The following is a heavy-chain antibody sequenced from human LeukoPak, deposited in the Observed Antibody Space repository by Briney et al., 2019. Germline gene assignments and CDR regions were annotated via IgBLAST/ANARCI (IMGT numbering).Heavy chain of an antibody. J-gene: IGHJ4*02. Sequence: GAAVKVSCKASGYPFDNFGLTWVRQAPGQGLEWMGWISAYNGNTHYAQKFRDRLTMTTDISTRTAYLELRSLKSDDTAVYYCARDRLGGDLTGESLYWGQGTLVTVSS. D-gene: IGHD4-17*01. CDR3: ARDRLGGDLTGESLY. CDR2: ISAYNGNT. CDR1: GYPFDNFG. V-gene: IGHV1-18*01.